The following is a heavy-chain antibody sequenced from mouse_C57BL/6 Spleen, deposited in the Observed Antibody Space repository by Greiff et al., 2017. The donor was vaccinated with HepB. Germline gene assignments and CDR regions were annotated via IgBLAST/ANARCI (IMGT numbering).Heavy chain of an antibody. J-gene: IGHJ2*01. CDR1: GYTFTSYG. Sequence: QVQLQQSGAELARPGASVKLSCKASGYTFTSYGISWVKQRTGQGLEWIGEIYPRSGNTYYNEKFKGKATLTADKSSSTAYMELRSLTSEDSAVYFGARWDQDSSGYGGPFDYWGQGTTLTVSS. CDR3: ARWDQDSSGYGGPFDY. CDR2: IYPRSGNT. D-gene: IGHD3-2*02. V-gene: IGHV1-81*01.